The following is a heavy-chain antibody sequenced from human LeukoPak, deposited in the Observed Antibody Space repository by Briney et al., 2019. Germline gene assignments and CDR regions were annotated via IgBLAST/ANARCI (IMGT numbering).Heavy chain of an antibody. V-gene: IGHV4-39*07. D-gene: IGHD3-3*01. CDR3: ARSFLNTGGAFDI. CDR2: IYYSGST. Sequence: SETLSLTCTVSGGSISRSSYYWGWIRQPPGKGLEWIGSIYYSGSTYYNPSLKSRVTISVDTSKNQFSLKLSSVTAADTAVYYCARSFLNTGGAFDIWGQGTMVTVSS. CDR1: GGSISRSSYY. J-gene: IGHJ3*02.